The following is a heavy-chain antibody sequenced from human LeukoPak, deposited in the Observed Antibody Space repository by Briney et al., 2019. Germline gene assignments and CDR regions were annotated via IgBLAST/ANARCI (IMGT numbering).Heavy chain of an antibody. D-gene: IGHD3-22*01. V-gene: IGHV4-59*12. Sequence: SETLSLTCTVSGGSISSYYWSWIRQPPGKGLEWIGYIYHSGSTYYNPSLKSRVTMSVDTSKNQFSLKLSSVTAADTAVYYCARPYYDSSGYYHDAFDIWGQGTMVTVSS. CDR1: GGSISSYY. CDR2: IYHSGST. CDR3: ARPYYDSSGYYHDAFDI. J-gene: IGHJ3*02.